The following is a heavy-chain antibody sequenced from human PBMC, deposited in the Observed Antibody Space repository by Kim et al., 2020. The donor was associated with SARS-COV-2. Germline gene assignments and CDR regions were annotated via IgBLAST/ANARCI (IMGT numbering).Heavy chain of an antibody. D-gene: IGHD3-10*01. CDR2: ISGSGGST. J-gene: IGHJ6*02. Sequence: GGSLRLSCAASGFTFSSYAMSWVRQAPGKGLEWVSAISGSGGSTYYADSVKGRFTISRDNSKNTLYLQMNSLRAEDTAVYYCAKGITMVRGVPYYYYYYGMDVWGQGTTVTVSS. CDR1: GFTFSSYA. V-gene: IGHV3-23*01. CDR3: AKGITMVRGVPYYYYYYGMDV.